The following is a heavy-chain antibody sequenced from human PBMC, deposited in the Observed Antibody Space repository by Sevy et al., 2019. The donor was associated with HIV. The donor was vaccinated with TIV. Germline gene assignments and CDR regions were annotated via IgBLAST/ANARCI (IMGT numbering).Heavy chain of an antibody. J-gene: IGHJ3*02. CDR2: IYHSGST. CDR1: GYSISSGYY. CDR3: AREKDIAVAGTWSDDAFDI. V-gene: IGHV4-38-2*02. Sequence: SETLSLTCAVSGYSISSGYYWGWIRQPPEKGLEWIGSIYHSGSTYYNPSLKSRVTISVDTSKNQFSLKLSSVTAADTAVYYCAREKDIAVAGTWSDDAFDIWGQGTMVTVSS. D-gene: IGHD6-19*01.